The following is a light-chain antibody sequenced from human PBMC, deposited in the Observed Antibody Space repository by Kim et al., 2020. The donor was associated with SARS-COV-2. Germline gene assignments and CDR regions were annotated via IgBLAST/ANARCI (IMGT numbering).Light chain of an antibody. Sequence: QSVLSQPPSASGTPGQRVTISCSGSSSNIGTKTVNWYQQLPGTAPKLLIYSNTQRPSGVPDRFSGSKSGTSASLAISGLQSDDEADYYCAAWDVSLTSWVFGGGTQLTVL. CDR1: SSNIGTKT. CDR2: SNT. J-gene: IGLJ3*02. V-gene: IGLV1-44*01. CDR3: AAWDVSLTSWV.